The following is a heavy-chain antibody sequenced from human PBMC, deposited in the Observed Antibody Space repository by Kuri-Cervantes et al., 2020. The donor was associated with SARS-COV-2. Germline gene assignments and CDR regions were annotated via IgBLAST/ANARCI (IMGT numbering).Heavy chain of an antibody. D-gene: IGHD6-19*01. CDR3: AKDRLTVAGWGLPDPLYYFDY. V-gene: IGHV3-7*03. CDR2: IKQDGSEK. CDR1: GFTFSSYW. J-gene: IGHJ4*02. Sequence: GGSLRLSCAASGFTFSSYWMSWVRQAPGKGLEWVANIKQDGSEKYYVDSVKGRFTISRDNSKNTLYLQMNSLRAEDTAVYYCAKDRLTVAGWGLPDPLYYFDYWGQGALVTVSS.